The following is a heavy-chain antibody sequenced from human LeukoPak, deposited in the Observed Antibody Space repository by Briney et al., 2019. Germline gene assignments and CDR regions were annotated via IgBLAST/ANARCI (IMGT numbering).Heavy chain of an antibody. V-gene: IGHV3-23*01. CDR2: ISGSGGST. Sequence: GGSLRLSCAASGFTFSSYAMSWVRQAPGKGLEWVSGISGSGGSTFYADSVKGQFTISRDNSKNTLYLQMKSLRAEDTAVYYCAKIWFGESEPFDPWGQGTLVTVSS. D-gene: IGHD3-10*01. CDR3: AKIWFGESEPFDP. J-gene: IGHJ5*02. CDR1: GFTFSSYA.